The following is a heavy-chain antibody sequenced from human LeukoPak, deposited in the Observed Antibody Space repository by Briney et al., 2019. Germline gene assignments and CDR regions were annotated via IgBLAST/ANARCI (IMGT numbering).Heavy chain of an antibody. CDR2: IKQDGSEK. J-gene: IGHJ6*04. V-gene: IGHV3-7*01. Sequence: GGSLRLSCAASVFTFSSYWMTWVRQAPGKGLEWVANIKQDGSEKYYVDSAKGGFTISRDNAKKSLYLQMNSLRADDTAVYYCAREWDAWGKGTTVTVSS. CDR1: VFTFSSYW. CDR3: AREWDA.